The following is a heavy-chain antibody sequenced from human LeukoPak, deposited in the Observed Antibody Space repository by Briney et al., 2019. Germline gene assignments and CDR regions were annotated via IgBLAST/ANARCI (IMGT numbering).Heavy chain of an antibody. J-gene: IGHJ4*02. CDR3: ASGGSGWANLV. CDR1: GFTFSSYS. D-gene: IGHD6-19*01. Sequence: GGSLRLSCAASGFTFSSYSMNWVRQAPGKGLEWVSSISSSSSYIYYADSVKGRFTISRDNAKNSLYLQMNSLRAEDTAVYYCASGGSGWANLVWGQGTLVTVSS. CDR2: ISSSSSYI. V-gene: IGHV3-21*01.